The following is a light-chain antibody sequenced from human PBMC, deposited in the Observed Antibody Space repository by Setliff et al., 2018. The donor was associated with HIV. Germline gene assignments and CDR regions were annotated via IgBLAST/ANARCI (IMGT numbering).Light chain of an antibody. J-gene: IGLJ1*01. CDR3: CSYTGSDTIDV. V-gene: IGLV2-23*02. Sequence: QSALTQPASVSESPGQAITISCTGTSGDVGTYNLVSWYQQHPGKAPQLIIYEVTKRPSGVSARFSGSKSGNTASLIISGLQAEDEADYYCCSYTGSDTIDVFGTGTKVTVL. CDR2: EVT. CDR1: SGDVGTYNL.